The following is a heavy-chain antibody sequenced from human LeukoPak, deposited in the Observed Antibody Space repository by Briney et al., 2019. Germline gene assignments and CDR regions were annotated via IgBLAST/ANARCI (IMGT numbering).Heavy chain of an antibody. CDR1: GGSINNYY. CDR2: IYYSGST. V-gene: IGHV4-59*01. Sequence: SETLSLTCTVSGGSINNYYWSWIRQPPGKALEWIGYIYYSGSTNYNHSFRSRVTISVDRSKNQFSLKLRSVTAADTAVYYCASNREGWLFDYWGRGTLVTVSS. CDR3: ASNREGWLFDY. J-gene: IGHJ4*02. D-gene: IGHD5-18*01.